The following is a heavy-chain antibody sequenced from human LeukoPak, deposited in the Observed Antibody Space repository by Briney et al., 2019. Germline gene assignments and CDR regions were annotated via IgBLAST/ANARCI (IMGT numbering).Heavy chain of an antibody. V-gene: IGHV3-23*01. CDR1: GFTFSSYS. Sequence: GGTLRLSCAASGFTFSSYSMSWVRQAPGKGLEWVSAISGSGGSTYYADSVKGRFTISRDNSKDTLYLQMNSLRAEDTAVYYCAKDSGRITMVRGVILPPYYFDYWGQGTLVTVSS. D-gene: IGHD3-10*01. J-gene: IGHJ4*02. CDR3: AKDSGRITMVRGVILPPYYFDY. CDR2: ISGSGGST.